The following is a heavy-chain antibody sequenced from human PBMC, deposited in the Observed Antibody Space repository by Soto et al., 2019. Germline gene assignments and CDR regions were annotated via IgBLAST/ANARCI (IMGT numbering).Heavy chain of an antibody. CDR1: XXSXXSXX. CDR3: ARDLYYGSGSYSFYYYYGMDV. V-gene: IGHV4-59*01. Sequence: LXLTXTVSXXSXXSXXWSWIRXPPGKGLEWIGYIYYSGSTNYTPSLKSRATISVDTSKNQFSLKLSSVTAADTAVYYCARDLYYGSGSYSFYYYYGMDVWGQGTTVTVSS. D-gene: IGHD3-10*01. CDR2: IYYSGST. J-gene: IGHJ6*02.